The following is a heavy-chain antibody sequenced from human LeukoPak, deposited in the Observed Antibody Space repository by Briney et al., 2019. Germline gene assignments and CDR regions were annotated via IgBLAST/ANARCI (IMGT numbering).Heavy chain of an antibody. CDR3: ARWLGYRSGGSCLEANWFDP. J-gene: IGHJ5*02. V-gene: IGHV1-18*04. D-gene: IGHD2-15*01. Sequence: ASVKVSCKASGYTFTSYGISWVRQAPGQGLEWMGWISAYNGNTNYAQKLQGRVTMTTDTSTSTAYMELRSLRSDDTAVYYCARWLGYRSGGSCLEANWFDPWGQGTLVTVSS. CDR1: GYTFTSYG. CDR2: ISAYNGNT.